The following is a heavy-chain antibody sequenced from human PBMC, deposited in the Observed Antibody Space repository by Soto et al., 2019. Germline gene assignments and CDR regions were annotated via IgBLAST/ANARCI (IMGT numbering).Heavy chain of an antibody. CDR3: ARDARRNSSSFYYFDY. CDR1: GFTFSSYE. Sequence: GGSLRLSCAASGFTFSSYEMNWVRQAPGKGLEWVSYISSSGSTIYYADSVKGRFTISRDNAKNSLYLQMNSLRAEDTAVYYCARDARRNSSSFYYFDYWGQGTLVTVSS. V-gene: IGHV3-48*03. CDR2: ISSSGSTI. D-gene: IGHD6-13*01. J-gene: IGHJ4*02.